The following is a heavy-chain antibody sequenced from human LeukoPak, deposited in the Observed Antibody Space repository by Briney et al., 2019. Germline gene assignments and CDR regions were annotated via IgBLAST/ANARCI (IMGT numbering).Heavy chain of an antibody. CDR3: ARVSFCPRCHFDY. CDR1: GFPFSSYS. J-gene: IGHJ4*02. CDR2: ISGSSSYI. V-gene: IGHV3-21*01. Sequence: GGSLRLSCAASGFPFSSYSMSWVRQAPGKGLEWVSSISGSSSYIYSADSVRGRFTISRDNADNTLYLQLNSLRAEDTAVYYCARVSFCPRCHFDYWGQGTLVTVSS. D-gene: IGHD2/OR15-2a*01.